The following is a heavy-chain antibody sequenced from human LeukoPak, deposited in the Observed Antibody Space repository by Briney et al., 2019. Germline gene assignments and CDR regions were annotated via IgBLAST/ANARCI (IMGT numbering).Heavy chain of an antibody. D-gene: IGHD3-22*01. CDR1: GFTFDDYA. V-gene: IGHV3-9*01. Sequence: GGSLRLSCAASGFTFDDYAMHWVRQAPGKGLEWISGINWDSGSLGYADSVKGRFTISRDNAKNSLYLQVNSLRAEDTALYYCAKSSGSGYYSNWFDPWGQGTLVTVSS. CDR2: INWDSGSL. CDR3: AKSSGSGYYSNWFDP. J-gene: IGHJ5*02.